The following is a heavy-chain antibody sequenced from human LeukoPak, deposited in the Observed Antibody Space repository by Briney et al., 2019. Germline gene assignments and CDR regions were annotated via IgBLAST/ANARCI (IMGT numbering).Heavy chain of an antibody. CDR3: AKDSGYDLWAFDI. CDR2: IRYDGSNK. Sequence: GGSLRLSCAASGFTFSSYGMHWVRQAPGKGLEWVAFIRYDGSNKYYADSVKGRFTISRDNSKNTLYLQMNSLRAEDTAVYYCAKDSGYDLWAFDIWGQGTMVTVSS. D-gene: IGHD5-12*01. J-gene: IGHJ3*02. V-gene: IGHV3-30*02. CDR1: GFTFSSYG.